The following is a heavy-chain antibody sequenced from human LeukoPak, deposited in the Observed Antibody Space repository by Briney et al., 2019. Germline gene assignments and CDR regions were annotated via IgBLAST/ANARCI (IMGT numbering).Heavy chain of an antibody. CDR3: ARMVRGVINPCDH. CDR2: ISNSGSFT. J-gene: IGHJ4*02. D-gene: IGHD3-10*01. V-gene: IGHV3-23*01. Sequence: PGGSLRLSCAASGFTFSSYAMSWVRQAPGKGLEWVSAISNSGSFTYFADAVKGRFTISRDNSKNTLFLQMNSLRVGDTAVYYCARMVRGVINPCDHWGQGTLVTVSS. CDR1: GFTFSSYA.